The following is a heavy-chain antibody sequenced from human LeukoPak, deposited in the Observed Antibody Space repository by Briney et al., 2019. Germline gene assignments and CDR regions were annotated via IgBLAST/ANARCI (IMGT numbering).Heavy chain of an antibody. D-gene: IGHD3-10*01. J-gene: IGHJ4*02. Sequence: GGSLRLSCAASGFTFSSYSMNWVRQAPGKGLEWVSSISSSSGYIYYADSVKDRFTISRDNAKNSLYLQMNSLRADDTAVYYCAKEGGYYYGSGSYYDYPSYFDYWGQGTLVTVSS. CDR1: GFTFSSYS. V-gene: IGHV3-21*01. CDR3: AKEGGYYYGSGSYYDYPSYFDY. CDR2: ISSSSGYI.